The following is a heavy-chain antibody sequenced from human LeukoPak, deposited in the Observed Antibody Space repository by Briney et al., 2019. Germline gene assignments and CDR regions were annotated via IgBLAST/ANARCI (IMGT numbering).Heavy chain of an antibody. CDR1: RYTVIPYG. CDR2: ISAYTGNT. V-gene: IGHV1-18*01. D-gene: IGHD6-19*01. J-gene: IGHJ4*02. CDR3: AREAEQWLVGNYFDY. Sequence: GGPVKVSCTASRYTVIPYGISWVRQGPGQRPERMGWISAYTGNTKYAQKLQGRVTMTTDTSTSTAYMELRSLRSDDTAVYYCAREAEQWLVGNYFDYWGQGTLVTVSS.